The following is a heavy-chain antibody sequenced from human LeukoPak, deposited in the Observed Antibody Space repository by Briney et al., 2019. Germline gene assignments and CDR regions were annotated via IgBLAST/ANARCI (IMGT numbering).Heavy chain of an antibody. D-gene: IGHD6-25*01. Sequence: GGSLRLSCAASGFTFGSYAMHWVRQAPGKGLEWVAVISYDGSNKYYADSVKGRFTISRDNSKNTLYLQMNSLRAEDTAVYYCAREIEREVPLDYWGQGTLVTVSS. CDR2: ISYDGSNK. CDR1: GFTFGSYA. CDR3: AREIEREVPLDY. J-gene: IGHJ4*02. V-gene: IGHV3-30-3*01.